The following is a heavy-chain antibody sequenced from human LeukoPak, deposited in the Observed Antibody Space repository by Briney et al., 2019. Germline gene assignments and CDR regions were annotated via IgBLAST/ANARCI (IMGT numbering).Heavy chain of an antibody. CDR1: GYTFTSYG. Sequence: ASVNVSCKASGYTFTSYGISWVRQAPGQGLEWMGGISTYNGNTNYAQKLQGRVTMTIDTSTSTAYMELRSLRSDDTAVYYCARDPMVRGVTRPFDYWGQGTLVTVSS. D-gene: IGHD3-10*01. V-gene: IGHV1-18*01. J-gene: IGHJ4*02. CDR2: ISTYNGNT. CDR3: ARDPMVRGVTRPFDY.